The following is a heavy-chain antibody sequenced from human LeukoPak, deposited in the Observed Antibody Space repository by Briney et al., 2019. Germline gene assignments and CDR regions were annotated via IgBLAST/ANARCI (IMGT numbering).Heavy chain of an antibody. CDR2: IKSKTDGGTT. Sequence: GGSLRLSCAASGFTFSNAWMSWVRQAPGKGLEWVGRIKSKTDGGTTHYAAPVKGRFTISRDDSKNTLNLQMNSLKTEDTAVYYCTRDYVWGSLTPLDYWGQGTLVTVSS. J-gene: IGHJ4*02. CDR3: TRDYVWGSLTPLDY. D-gene: IGHD3-16*01. CDR1: GFTFSNAW. V-gene: IGHV3-15*01.